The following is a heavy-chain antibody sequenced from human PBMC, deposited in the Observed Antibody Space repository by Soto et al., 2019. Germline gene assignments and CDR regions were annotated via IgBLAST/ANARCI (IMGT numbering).Heavy chain of an antibody. Sequence: GGSLRLSCAASGFTFGTYAMSWVRQAPGKGLEWVSVISGSGGSTYDADSVKGRFTISRDNSKNTLYLQMNSLRAEDTAIYYCAKPDPEGTIFGVGLHYMDVWGKGTTVTVSS. D-gene: IGHD3-3*01. V-gene: IGHV3-23*01. J-gene: IGHJ6*03. CDR2: ISGSGGST. CDR3: AKPDPEGTIFGVGLHYMDV. CDR1: GFTFGTYA.